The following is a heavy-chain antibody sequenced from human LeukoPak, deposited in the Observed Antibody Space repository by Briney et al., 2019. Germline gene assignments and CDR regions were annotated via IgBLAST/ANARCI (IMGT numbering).Heavy chain of an antibody. J-gene: IGHJ4*02. CDR2: ISSSGSTI. Sequence: GGSLRLSCAASGFTFSSYEMNWVRQAPGKGLEWVSYISSSGSTIYYADSVKGRFTISRDNAKNSLYPQMNSLRAEDTAVYYCARRPAYYDILTADWWGQGTLVTVSS. CDR1: GFTFSSYE. V-gene: IGHV3-48*03. D-gene: IGHD3-9*01. CDR3: ARRPAYYDILTADW.